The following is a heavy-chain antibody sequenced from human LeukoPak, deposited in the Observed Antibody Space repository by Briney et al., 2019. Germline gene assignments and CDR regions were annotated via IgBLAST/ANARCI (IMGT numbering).Heavy chain of an antibody. CDR3: ARDRPGGSSLDY. D-gene: IGHD6-13*01. Sequence: SETLSLTCTVSGYSITSGYYWGWIRQPPGKGLEWIGSIYHSGSTFYNPSLKSRVTISVDPSKNQFSLKLSSVIVADTAVYYCARDRPGGSSLDYWGQGTLVTVSS. CDR1: GYSITSGYY. J-gene: IGHJ4*02. V-gene: IGHV4-38-2*02. CDR2: IYHSGST.